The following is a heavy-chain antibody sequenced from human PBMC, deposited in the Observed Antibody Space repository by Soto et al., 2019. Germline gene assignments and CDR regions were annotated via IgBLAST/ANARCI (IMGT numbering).Heavy chain of an antibody. CDR3: AKSYCGGDCYRALDY. V-gene: IGHV3-23*01. CDR1: GFTFSSYA. D-gene: IGHD2-21*02. CDR2: ISGSGGST. J-gene: IGHJ4*02. Sequence: GGSLRLSCAASGFTFSSYAMSWVRQAPGKGLEWVSAISGSGGSTYYADSVKGRFTISRDNSKNTLYLQMNSLRAEDTAVYYCAKSYCGGDCYRALDYWGQGTLVTVSS.